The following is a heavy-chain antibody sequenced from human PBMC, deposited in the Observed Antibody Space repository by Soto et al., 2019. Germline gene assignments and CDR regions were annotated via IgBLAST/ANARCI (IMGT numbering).Heavy chain of an antibody. CDR3: AREGYTFGPGAVRGAFDI. D-gene: IGHD1-1*01. V-gene: IGHV1-69*15. CDR2: IIPIFGTT. Sequence: QVQLVQSETEVRKPGSSVKVSCRASRGTFGSNAISWVRQAPGQGLEWMGNIIPIFGTTKNAQNFQGRFTITADESTNTAYMELSSLRSEDTAIYFCAREGYTFGPGAVRGAFDIWGQGTLVTVSS. CDR1: RGTFGSNA. J-gene: IGHJ3*02.